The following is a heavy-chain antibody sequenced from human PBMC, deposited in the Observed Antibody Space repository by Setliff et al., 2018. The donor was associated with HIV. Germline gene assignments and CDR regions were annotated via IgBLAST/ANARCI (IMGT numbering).Heavy chain of an antibody. CDR1: GESFSGYF. CDR3: ARDSNAPYFQH. V-gene: IGHV4-34*01. D-gene: IGHD1-1*01. Sequence: PSETLSLTCAVYGESFSGYFWGWVRQPPGKGLEWIGILYYGGNTFYNPSLKSRVTISVDTSKNQFSLKLNSVTAADTAVYYCARDSNAPYFQHWGQGTLVTVSS. J-gene: IGHJ1*01. CDR2: LYYGGNT.